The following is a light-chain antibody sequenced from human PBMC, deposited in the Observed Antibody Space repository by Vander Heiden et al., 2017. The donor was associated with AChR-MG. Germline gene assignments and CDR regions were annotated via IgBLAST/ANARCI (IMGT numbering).Light chain of an antibody. Sequence: EIVITQSPATLSASPGERATLSSTPSQSVRKNLAWYQQKPGQAPRLLIEGASTRATGIPARFSGSGSGTEFTLTISSLQSEDFAVYYCQQYNNWPPYTFGQGTKLEIK. CDR3: QQYNNWPPYT. J-gene: IGKJ2*01. CDR2: GAS. CDR1: QSVRKN. V-gene: IGKV3-15*01.